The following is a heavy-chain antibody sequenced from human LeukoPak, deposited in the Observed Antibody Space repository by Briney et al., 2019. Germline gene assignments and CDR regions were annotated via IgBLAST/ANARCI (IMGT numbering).Heavy chain of an antibody. J-gene: IGHJ3*02. CDR3: ARALGYCSGGSCYSGAFNI. V-gene: IGHV3-30-3*01. CDR1: GFTFSSYA. CDR2: ISYDGSNK. D-gene: IGHD2-15*01. Sequence: GGSLRLSCAASGFTFSSYAMSWVRQAPGKGLEWVAVISYDGSNKYYADSVKGRFTISRDNSKNTLYLQMNSLRAEDTAVYYCARALGYCSGGSCYSGAFNIGGKGTMVTVFS.